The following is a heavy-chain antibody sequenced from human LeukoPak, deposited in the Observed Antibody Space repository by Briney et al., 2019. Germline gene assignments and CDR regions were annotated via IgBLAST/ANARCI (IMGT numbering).Heavy chain of an antibody. CDR3: ARVRMSAFYYSSDY. CDR1: GGSISSGGYY. Sequence: SETLSLTCNESGGSISSGGYYWSWVRQYPGKGLEWIGYIYYSGSIYYNPSLKSRVSIAVDTSKDQFSLKLSLVTAADTAVYYCARVRMSAFYYSSDYWGQGTLVTVSP. D-gene: IGHD3-22*01. V-gene: IGHV4-31*03. J-gene: IGHJ4*02. CDR2: IYYSGSI.